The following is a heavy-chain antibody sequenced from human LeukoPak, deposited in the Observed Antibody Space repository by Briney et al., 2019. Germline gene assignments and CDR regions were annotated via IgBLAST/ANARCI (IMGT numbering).Heavy chain of an antibody. CDR2: IDSGRST. Sequence: GGSLRLSCAASGFTVSSNYMIWVRQAPGKGLEWVSVIDSGRSTYYADSVKGRFTISRDNSKNTLYLQMNSLRVEDTAVYYCARRQGQLWGKRFDPWGQGTLVTVSS. V-gene: IGHV3-66*04. D-gene: IGHD5-18*01. J-gene: IGHJ5*02. CDR1: GFTVSSNY. CDR3: ARRQGQLWGKRFDP.